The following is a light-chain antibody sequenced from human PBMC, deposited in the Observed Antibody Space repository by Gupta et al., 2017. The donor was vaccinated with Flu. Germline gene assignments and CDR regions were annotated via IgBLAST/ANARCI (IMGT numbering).Light chain of an antibody. CDR3: MQGAHWPWA. V-gene: IGKV2-30*01. CDR2: LVS. J-gene: IGKJ1*01. CDR1: QGLVYSDGNTY. Sequence: DAVMTQSPLSLSATLGQPASISCRSSQGLVYSDGNTYLHWFQQRPGQTPRRLIHLVSYRDSGVPDRFSGSGSGTDFTLKISRVEAEDVGVYFCMQGAHWPWAFGQGTKVEIK.